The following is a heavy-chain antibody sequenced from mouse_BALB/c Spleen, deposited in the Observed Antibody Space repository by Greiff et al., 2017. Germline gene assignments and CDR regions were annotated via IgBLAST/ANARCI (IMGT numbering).Heavy chain of an antibody. CDR2: IYPGNSDT. V-gene: IGHV1-5*01. Sequence: EVKLQESGTVLARPGASVKMSCKASGYTFTSYWMHWVKQRPGQGLEWIGAIYPGNSDTSYNQKFKGKAKLTAVTSTSTAYMQLSSLTSEDSAVYYCARRGNYYYAMDYWGQGTSVTVSS. CDR1: GYTFTSYW. J-gene: IGHJ4*01. D-gene: IGHD2-1*01. CDR3: ARRGNYYYAMDY.